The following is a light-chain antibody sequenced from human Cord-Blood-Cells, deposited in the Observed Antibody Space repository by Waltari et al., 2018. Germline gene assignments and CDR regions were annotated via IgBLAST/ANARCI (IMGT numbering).Light chain of an antibody. J-gene: IGLJ2*01. CDR2: YVS. Sequence: QSALTQPASVSGSPGQSLTISCTGTSSDVGGYNYVSWYQQHPGKAPKRMIYYVSNRPSGVSNRFSGSKSGNTASLTISGLQAEDEADYYCSSYTSSSTLVFGGGSKLTVL. CDR3: SSYTSSSTLV. V-gene: IGLV2-14*01. CDR1: SSDVGGYNY.